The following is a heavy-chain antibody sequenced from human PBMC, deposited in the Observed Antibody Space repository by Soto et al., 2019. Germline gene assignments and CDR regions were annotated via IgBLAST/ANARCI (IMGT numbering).Heavy chain of an antibody. CDR3: ARGSSSYYDYGMDV. J-gene: IGHJ6*02. D-gene: IGHD6-6*01. CDR2: IYDSGST. CDR1: GDSISRGGYS. V-gene: IGHV4-30-2*01. Sequence: TLSLTCGVSGDSISRGGYSWTWIRQPPGKALEWIGNIYDSGSTSYNPSLKSRVTISVDTSKNHFSLKLTSVTAADTAVYFCARGSSSYYDYGMDVWGQGTTVTVSS.